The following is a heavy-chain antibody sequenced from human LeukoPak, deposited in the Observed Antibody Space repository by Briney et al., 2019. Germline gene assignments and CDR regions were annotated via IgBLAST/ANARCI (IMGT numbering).Heavy chain of an antibody. CDR2: INPNGGGT. J-gene: IGHJ6*03. D-gene: IGHD5-12*01. CDR1: GYTFTGYY. Sequence: GASVKVSCKASGYTFTGYYMHWVRQAPGQGLEWMGWINPNGGGTNYAQKFQGRVTMTRDTSISTAYMELSRLRSDDTAVYYCARGVATTNLPQYYYYMDVWGKGTTVTVSS. CDR3: ARGVATTNLPQYYYYMDV. V-gene: IGHV1-2*02.